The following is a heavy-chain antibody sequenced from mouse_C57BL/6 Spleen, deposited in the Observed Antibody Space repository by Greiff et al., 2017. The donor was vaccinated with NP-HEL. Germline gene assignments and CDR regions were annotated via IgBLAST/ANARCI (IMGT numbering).Heavy chain of an antibody. J-gene: IGHJ2*01. CDR1: GYSITSGYG. CDR2: ISYSGST. Sequence: EVQLVESGPGLVKPSQSLSLTCTVTGYSITSGYGWNWIRQFPGNKLEWMGYISYSGSTNSNPSLKSRISITRDPSKNQFFLQLNSVTTEDTATYYCARTARIKYWGQGTTLTVSS. D-gene: IGHD1-2*01. V-gene: IGHV3-2*02. CDR3: ARTARIKY.